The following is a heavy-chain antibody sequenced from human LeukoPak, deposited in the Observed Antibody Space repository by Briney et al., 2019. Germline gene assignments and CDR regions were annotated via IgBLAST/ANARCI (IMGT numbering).Heavy chain of an antibody. Sequence: GGSLRLSCAAPGFTFNSYWMHWVRQAPGKGLVWVSRINSDGTTTTYADSVKGRFSISRDNAKNTLYLQMNSLRDDDTAVYFCTSVKNGYYGYFDPWGQGTLVTVSS. J-gene: IGHJ5*02. CDR1: GFTFNSYW. V-gene: IGHV3-74*01. CDR2: INSDGTTT. CDR3: TSVKNGYYGYFDP. D-gene: IGHD3-3*01.